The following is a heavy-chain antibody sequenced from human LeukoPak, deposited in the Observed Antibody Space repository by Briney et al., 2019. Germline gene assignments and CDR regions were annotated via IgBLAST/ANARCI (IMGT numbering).Heavy chain of an antibody. CDR1: GYIFTVYY. V-gene: IGHV1-2*02. Sequence: ASVKVSCKASGYIFTVYYMHWVRQAPGQGLEWMGWINPNSGGTNSAQKFRGRVTMTRDTSISTAYMELSRLTSDDTAVYYCARHPYSGSYHFDYWGQGTLVTVSS. CDR3: ARHPYSGSYHFDY. J-gene: IGHJ4*02. D-gene: IGHD1-26*01. CDR2: INPNSGGT.